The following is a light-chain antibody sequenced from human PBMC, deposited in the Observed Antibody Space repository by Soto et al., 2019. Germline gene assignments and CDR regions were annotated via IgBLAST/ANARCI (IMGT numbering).Light chain of an antibody. CDR3: SSYTSSSTYV. CDR2: EVT. CDR1: SSDVGSYNR. J-gene: IGLJ1*01. V-gene: IGLV2-18*02. Sequence: QSALTQPPSVSGSPGQSVTISCTGTSSDVGSYNRVSWYQQPPGTAPKLMIYEVTNRPSGVPDRFSGSKSGNTASLTISGLHAEDEADYYCSSYTSSSTYVVGTGTKVTVL.